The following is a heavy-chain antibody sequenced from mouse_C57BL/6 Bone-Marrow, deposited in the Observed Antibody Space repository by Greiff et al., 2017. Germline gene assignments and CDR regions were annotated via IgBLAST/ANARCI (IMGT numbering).Heavy chain of an antibody. J-gene: IGHJ1*03. CDR3: AGGITTVVAHWYFDV. D-gene: IGHD1-1*01. V-gene: IGHV1-82*01. CDR1: GYAFSSSW. CDR2: IYPGDGDT. Sequence: QVQLQQSGPELVKPGASVKISCKASGYAFSSSWMNWVKQRPGKGLEWIGRIYPGDGDTNYNGKFKGKATLTADKSSSTAYMQLSSLTSEDSAVYFCAGGITTVVAHWYFDVWGTGTTVTVSS.